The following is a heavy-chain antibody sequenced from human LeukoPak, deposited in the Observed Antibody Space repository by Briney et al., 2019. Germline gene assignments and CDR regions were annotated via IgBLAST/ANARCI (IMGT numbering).Heavy chain of an antibody. J-gene: IGHJ6*02. CDR2: ISSSSSNI. Sequence: GGSLRLSCVASGFTFSSYSMNWVRQAPGKGLEGVSSISSSSSNIYYADSVKGRFTISRDNAKNSLYLQMNSLRAEDTAVYYCARDRDNGMDVWGQGTTVTVSS. CDR1: GFTFSSYS. CDR3: ARDRDNGMDV. V-gene: IGHV3-21*01.